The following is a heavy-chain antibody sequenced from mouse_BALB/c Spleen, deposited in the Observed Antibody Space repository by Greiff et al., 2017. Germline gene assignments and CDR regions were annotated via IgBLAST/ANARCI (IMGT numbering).Heavy chain of an antibody. CDR1: GFTFSSYA. J-gene: IGHJ4*01. D-gene: IGHD1-1*01. CDR2: ISSGGSYT. Sequence: EVMLVESGGGLVKPGGSLKLSCAASGFTFSSYAMSWVRQSPEKRLEWVAEISSGGSYTYYPDTVTGRFTISRDNAKNTLYLEMSSLRSEDTAMYYCARDYGSSGAMDYWGQGTSVTVSS. CDR3: ARDYGSSGAMDY. V-gene: IGHV5-9-4*01.